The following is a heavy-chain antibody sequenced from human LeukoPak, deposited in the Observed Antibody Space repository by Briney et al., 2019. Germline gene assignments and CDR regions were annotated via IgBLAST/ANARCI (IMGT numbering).Heavy chain of an antibody. Sequence: PGGSLRLSCAASGFTVSSNYMSWVRQAPGKGLEWVSVIYSGGTTYYADSVKGRFTISRDNSKNTLYLQMNSLRAEDTAVYYCAGARRNGDYEYYFDYWGQGTLVTVSS. V-gene: IGHV3-66*01. CDR1: GFTVSSNY. CDR2: IYSGGTT. D-gene: IGHD4-17*01. CDR3: AGARRNGDYEYYFDY. J-gene: IGHJ4*02.